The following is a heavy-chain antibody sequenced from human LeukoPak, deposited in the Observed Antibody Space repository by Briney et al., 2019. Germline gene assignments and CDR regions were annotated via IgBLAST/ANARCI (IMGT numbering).Heavy chain of an antibody. V-gene: IGHV3-49*04. D-gene: IGHD1-26*01. Sequence: PGGSLRLSCTASGFNFGDYAMSWVRQAPGKGLEWVSLIRRKAYGGTTEYAASVKGRFTISRDDSKSTLYLQMNSLKTEDTAVYYCTTVGYYYYYYYGMDVWGQGTTVTVSS. CDR2: IRRKAYGGTT. CDR3: TTVGYYYYYYYGMDV. CDR1: GFNFGDYA. J-gene: IGHJ6*02.